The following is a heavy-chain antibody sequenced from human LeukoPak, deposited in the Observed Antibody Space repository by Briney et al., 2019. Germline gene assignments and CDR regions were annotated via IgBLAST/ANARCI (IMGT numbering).Heavy chain of an antibody. J-gene: IGHJ5*02. CDR2: IYPGDSDT. CDR3: ARLKPLRTPRGWFDP. V-gene: IGHV5-51*01. Sequence: GVSLKISCQGSGYSFTCYWIGWVRQMPGKGLEWMGIIYPGDSDTRYSPSFRGQVTISADKSISTAYLQWSSLKASDTAMYYCARLKPLRTPRGWFDPWGQGTLVTVSS. CDR1: GYSFTCYW. D-gene: IGHD5-12*01.